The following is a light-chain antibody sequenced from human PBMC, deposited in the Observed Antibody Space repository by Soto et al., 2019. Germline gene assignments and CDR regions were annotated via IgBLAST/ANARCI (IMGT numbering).Light chain of an antibody. CDR1: QRVGSN. V-gene: IGKV3-15*01. CDR2: GAS. Sequence: EIVMTQSPATLSVSPGERATLSCRASQRVGSNLAWYQQKPGQAPRLLLYGASTRATGVPARFSGSGSGTQFTLTISSLQSEDFAIYYCQQYNNWRQTVGQGTKVDSK. CDR3: QQYNNWRQT. J-gene: IGKJ1*01.